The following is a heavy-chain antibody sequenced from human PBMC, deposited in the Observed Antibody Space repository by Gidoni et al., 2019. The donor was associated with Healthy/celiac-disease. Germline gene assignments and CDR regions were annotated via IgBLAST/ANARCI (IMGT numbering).Heavy chain of an antibody. CDR2: IWYDGSNK. CDR1: GFTFSSYG. CDR3: ARARSSVSIFRGWYFDL. V-gene: IGHV3-33*01. D-gene: IGHD3-16*01. J-gene: IGHJ2*01. Sequence: QVQLVESGGGVVQPGRSLRLSCAASGFTFSSYGMHWVRQAPGKGLEWVAVIWYDGSNKYYADSVKGRFTISRDNSKNTLYLQMNSLRAEDTAVYYCARARSSVSIFRGWYFDLWGRGTLVTVSS.